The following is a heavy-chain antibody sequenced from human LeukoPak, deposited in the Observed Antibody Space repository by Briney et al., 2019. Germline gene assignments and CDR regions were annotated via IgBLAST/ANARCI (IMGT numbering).Heavy chain of an antibody. V-gene: IGHV3-74*01. CDR2: INSDGSRT. Sequence: GGSLRLSCAASGFTFSTYWMHWVRQAPGKGMVWVSRINSDGSRTTYADSVKGRFTISRDNAKNTLYLQMNSLRTEDTAVYYCARPETQYSSGLDGFDIWGQGTMVTVSS. CDR3: ARPETQYSSGLDGFDI. D-gene: IGHD6-19*01. J-gene: IGHJ3*02. CDR1: GFTFSTYW.